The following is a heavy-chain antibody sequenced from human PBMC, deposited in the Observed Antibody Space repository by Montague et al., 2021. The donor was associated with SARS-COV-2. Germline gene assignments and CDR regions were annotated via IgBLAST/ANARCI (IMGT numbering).Heavy chain of an antibody. CDR3: ARQKMGSVTIFGVVMHDRWFDP. D-gene: IGHD3-3*01. J-gene: IGHJ5*02. Sequence: SETLSLTCTVSGGSISSSSYYWGRLCPAPGQGLVWNGNNYYSGSTYYNPSLQSRVTIYAATSKNPFSLNLSTVPAADTSVYYSARQKMGSVTIFGVVMHDRWFDPWGQGTLVTVSS. V-gene: IGHV4-39*01. CDR2: NYYSGST. CDR1: GGSISSSSYY.